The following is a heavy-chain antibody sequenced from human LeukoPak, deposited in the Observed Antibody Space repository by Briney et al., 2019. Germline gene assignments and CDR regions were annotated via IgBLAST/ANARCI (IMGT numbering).Heavy chain of an antibody. J-gene: IGHJ6*03. D-gene: IGHD1-26*01. CDR2: IRYDGSNK. V-gene: IGHV3-30*02. CDR3: ARDRMGATPGGPYYYYYMDV. Sequence: PGGSLRLSCAASGFTFSSYGMHWVRQAPGKGLEWVAFIRYDGSNKYYADSVKGRFTISRDNSKNTLYLQMNSLRAEDTAVYYCARDRMGATPGGPYYYYYMDVWGKGTTVTISS. CDR1: GFTFSSYG.